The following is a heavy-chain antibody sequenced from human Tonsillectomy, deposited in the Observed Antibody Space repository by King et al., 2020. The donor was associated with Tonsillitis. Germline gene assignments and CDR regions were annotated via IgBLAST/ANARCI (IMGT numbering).Heavy chain of an antibody. D-gene: IGHD3-10*01. Sequence: VQLVESGGGLVKPGESLRLSCAASGFTFSSYSMSWVRQAPGKGLEWVSSISRTSSERYYGDSVKGRFTITRDNDEKSLYLQMNSLRVEDTAVYYCVRRASVRGIDYWGQGTLVTVSS. J-gene: IGHJ4*02. V-gene: IGHV3-21*01. CDR1: GFTFSSYS. CDR2: ISRTSSER. CDR3: VRRASVRGIDY.